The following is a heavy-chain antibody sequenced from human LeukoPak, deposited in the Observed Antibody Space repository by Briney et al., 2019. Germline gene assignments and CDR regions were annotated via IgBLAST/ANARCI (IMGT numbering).Heavy chain of an antibody. CDR2: ITSSGSTI. J-gene: IGHJ3*02. Sequence: PGGSLRLSCAASGFTFSSYEMNWVRQAPGKGLEWVSYITSSGSTIYYADSVKGRFTISRDNAKNSLYLQMNSLRAEDTAVYYCARGSTGGVNDAFDIWGQGTMVTVSS. D-gene: IGHD3-10*01. V-gene: IGHV3-48*03. CDR3: ARGSTGGVNDAFDI. CDR1: GFTFSSYE.